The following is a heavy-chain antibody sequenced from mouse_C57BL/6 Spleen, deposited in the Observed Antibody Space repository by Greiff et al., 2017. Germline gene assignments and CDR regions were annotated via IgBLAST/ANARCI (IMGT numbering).Heavy chain of an antibody. Sequence: QVQLQQPGAELVKPGASVKLSCKASGYTFTSYWMHWVKQRPGQGLEWIGMIHPNSGSTKYNEKFKSKATLTVDKSSSTAYMQLSSLTSEDSAVYYCARDSNYSAWFAYWGQGTLVTVSA. CDR1: GYTFTSYW. D-gene: IGHD2-5*01. J-gene: IGHJ3*01. CDR3: ARDSNYSAWFAY. V-gene: IGHV1-64*01. CDR2: IHPNSGST.